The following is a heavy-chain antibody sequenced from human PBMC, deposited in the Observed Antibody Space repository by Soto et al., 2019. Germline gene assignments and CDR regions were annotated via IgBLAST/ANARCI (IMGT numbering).Heavy chain of an antibody. D-gene: IGHD3-10*01. CDR2: INPATRET. V-gene: IGHV1-3*01. CDR3: ARASRRSKLLPFYFNP. J-gene: IGHJ5*02. CDR1: GYAFTTSA. Sequence: QVHLVQSGAEVQKPGASVRISCQASGYAFTTSAIHWVRQAPGQSLEWMGWINPATRETKYSQNVRGRVTFALDTSATTDYMDLRSLATHDTAVYYWARASRRSKLLPFYFNPWGQGTQVTVST.